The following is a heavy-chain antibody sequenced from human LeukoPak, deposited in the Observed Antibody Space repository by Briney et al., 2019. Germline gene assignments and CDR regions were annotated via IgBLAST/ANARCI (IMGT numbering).Heavy chain of an antibody. V-gene: IGHV3-15*01. Sequence: PGGSLRLSCAASGFTFSNAWMTWVRQAPGTGLEWVGRIKSKTDSGTTDYAAPVKGRFTISRDDSKNTLYLQMSSLRTEDTAVYYCTTDLLRYCDGDCGYGMDVWGLGTTVTVSS. CDR3: TTDLLRYCDGDCGYGMDV. CDR1: GFTFSNAW. CDR2: IKSKTDSGTT. D-gene: IGHD2-21*02. J-gene: IGHJ6*02.